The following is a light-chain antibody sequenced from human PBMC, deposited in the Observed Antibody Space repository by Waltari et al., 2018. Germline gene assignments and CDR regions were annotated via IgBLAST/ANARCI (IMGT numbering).Light chain of an antibody. CDR1: SSNIGSNT. V-gene: IGLV1-44*01. CDR2: SNH. Sequence: QSVLTQPPSASGTPGQRVTISCSGSSSNIGSNTVHWYQQLPGTAPKLLIFSNHRRPSVVPGRFSGSKSGTSASLAISGLQSDDEAEYFCATRDDSLNGLIFGGGTKLTVL. J-gene: IGLJ2*01. CDR3: ATRDDSLNGLI.